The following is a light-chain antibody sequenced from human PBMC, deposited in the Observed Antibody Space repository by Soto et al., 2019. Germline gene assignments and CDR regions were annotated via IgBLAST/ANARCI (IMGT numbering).Light chain of an antibody. CDR3: QQYDRWPVT. CDR2: GAS. J-gene: IGKJ4*01. CDR1: QSATTN. V-gene: IGKV3-15*01. Sequence: EIVMTQSPATLSVSPGARVTFSCRASQSATTNLAWYQHKPGQSPRLLISGASTGASGIPPRFSGSGSGTEFTLTIDRLQSADFAVYYCQQYDRWPVTFGGGTKV.